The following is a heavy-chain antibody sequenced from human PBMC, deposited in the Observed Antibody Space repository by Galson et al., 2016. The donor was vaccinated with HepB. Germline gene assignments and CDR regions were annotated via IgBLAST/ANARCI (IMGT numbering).Heavy chain of an antibody. J-gene: IGHJ4*02. V-gene: IGHV3-72*01. D-gene: IGHD2-15*01. CDR3: ARHSHCSYTTCYSFDY. CDR1: GFTFSDHY. CDR2: IRNKARGYTT. Sequence: SLRLSCATSGFTFSDHYMDWVRQAPGKGLEWVGRIRNKARGYTTEYAASVKGRFVISRDDSKSSLYLQMYSLRTVDTAVYYCARHSHCSYTTCYSFDYWGQGTLVTVSS.